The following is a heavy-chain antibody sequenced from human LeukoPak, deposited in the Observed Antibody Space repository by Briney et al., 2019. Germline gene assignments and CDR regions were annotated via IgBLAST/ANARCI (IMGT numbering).Heavy chain of an antibody. Sequence: PGGSLRLSCAASGFTFSSYWMHWVRQAPGKGLVWVSRINSDGSSTSYADSVKGRFTISRDNAKNTLYLQMNSLRAEDTAVYYCARPRSSYYYGSGSYYNYWGQGTLVTVSS. V-gene: IGHV3-74*01. CDR2: INSDGSST. D-gene: IGHD3-10*01. J-gene: IGHJ4*02. CDR1: GFTFSSYW. CDR3: ARPRSSYYYGSGSYYNY.